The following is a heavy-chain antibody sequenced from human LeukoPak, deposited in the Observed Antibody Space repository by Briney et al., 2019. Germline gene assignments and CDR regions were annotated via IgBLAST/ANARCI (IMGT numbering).Heavy chain of an antibody. Sequence: EASVKVSCKASGGTFSSYAISWVRQAPGQGLEWMGGIIPIFGTANYAQKFQGRVTITADESTSTAYMELSSLRSEDTAVYYCAGGYCDYVFYFDYWGQGTLVTVSS. CDR1: GGTFSSYA. CDR3: AGGYCDYVFYFDY. CDR2: IIPIFGTA. J-gene: IGHJ4*02. V-gene: IGHV1-69*01. D-gene: IGHD4-17*01.